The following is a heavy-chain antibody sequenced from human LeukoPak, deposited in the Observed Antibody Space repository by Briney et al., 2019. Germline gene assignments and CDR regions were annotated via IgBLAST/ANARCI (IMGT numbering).Heavy chain of an antibody. V-gene: IGHV3-21*01. CDR3: ARDMGYCDY. CDR1: GFTFSSYS. CDR2: ISSSSSYI. D-gene: IGHD2-21*01. Sequence: SGGSLRLSCAASGFTFSSYSMNWVRQAPGKGLEWVSSISSSSSYIYHADSVKGRFIISRDNAKNSLYLQMNSLRAEDTAVYYCARDMGYCDYWGQGTLVTVSS. J-gene: IGHJ4*02.